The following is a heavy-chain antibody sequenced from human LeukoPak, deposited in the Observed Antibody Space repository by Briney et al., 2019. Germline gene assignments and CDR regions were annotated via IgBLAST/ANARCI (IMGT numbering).Heavy chain of an antibody. CDR3: TRVGYIDEGIDY. CDR1: GFTFSDYL. V-gene: IGHV3-7*04. D-gene: IGHD5-24*01. Sequence: GGSLRLSCAASGFTFSDYLMSWVRQAPGKGLEWVANIKEDGSEKYYVDSVKGRFTISRDNAKNSLYLQMNSLRAEDTAIYYCTRVGYIDEGIDYWGQGTLVTVSS. J-gene: IGHJ4*02. CDR2: IKEDGSEK.